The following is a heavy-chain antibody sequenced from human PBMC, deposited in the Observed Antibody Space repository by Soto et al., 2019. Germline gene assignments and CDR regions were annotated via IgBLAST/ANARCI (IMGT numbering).Heavy chain of an antibody. CDR1: GGTFSKYS. CDR3: ARDGTLYDSTGYYYLY. Sequence: SVKVSCKASGGTFSKYSISWVRQAPGQGLEWMGGIIPMFGKANYAQKFQGRVTITADESTSTGYMELRSLISEDTAVYYCARDGTLYDSTGYYYLYWGQGTLVTVSS. J-gene: IGHJ4*02. D-gene: IGHD3-22*01. CDR2: IIPMFGKA. V-gene: IGHV1-69*13.